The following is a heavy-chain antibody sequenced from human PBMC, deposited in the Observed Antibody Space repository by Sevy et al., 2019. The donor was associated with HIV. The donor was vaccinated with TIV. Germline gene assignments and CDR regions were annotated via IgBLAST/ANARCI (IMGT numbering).Heavy chain of an antibody. CDR2: IRNQANNYTT. V-gene: IGHV3-73*01. CDR3: TPGIAVVGTVYFDY. J-gene: IGHJ4*02. CDR1: GFTFSGSA. Sequence: GGSLRLSCAVSGFTFSGSAMDWVRHTSGKGLEWLGRIRNQANNYTTTYAASVKGRFVISRDDSKNTAYLHMSNLKSEDTAVYYCTPGIAVVGTVYFDYWGRGTLVTVSS. D-gene: IGHD6-19*01.